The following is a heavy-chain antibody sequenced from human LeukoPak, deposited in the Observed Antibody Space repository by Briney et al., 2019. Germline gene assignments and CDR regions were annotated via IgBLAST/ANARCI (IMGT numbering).Heavy chain of an antibody. V-gene: IGHV1-18*01. CDR3: ATESTVTTYWYFDL. CDR1: GYTFTSYG. CDR2: ISAYNGNT. Sequence: ASVKVSCKASGYTFTSYGISWVRQAPGQGLEWMGWISAYNGNTNYAQKFQGRVTITADKSTSTAYMELSSLRSEDTAVYYCATESTVTTYWYFDLWGRGTLVTVSS. D-gene: IGHD4-17*01. J-gene: IGHJ2*01.